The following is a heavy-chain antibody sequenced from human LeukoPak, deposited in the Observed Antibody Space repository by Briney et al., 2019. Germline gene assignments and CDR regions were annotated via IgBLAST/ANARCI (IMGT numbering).Heavy chain of an antibody. D-gene: IGHD6-13*01. CDR3: ARDSIAAAGYGTDY. CDR2: IIPIFGTA. V-gene: IGHV1-69*05. J-gene: IGHJ4*02. CDR1: GGTFSSYA. Sequence: SSVKVSCXASGGTFSSYAISWVRQAPGQGLEWMGRIIPIFGTANYAQKFQGRVTITTDESTSTAYMELSSLRSEDTAVYYCARDSIAAAGYGTDYWGQGTLVTVSS.